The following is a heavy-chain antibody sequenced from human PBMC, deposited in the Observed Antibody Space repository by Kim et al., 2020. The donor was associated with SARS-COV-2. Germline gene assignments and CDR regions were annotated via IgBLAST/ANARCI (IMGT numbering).Heavy chain of an antibody. Sequence: GGSLRLSCAASGFTFSSYAMHWVRQAPGKGLEWVAVISYDGSNKYYADSVKGRFTISRDNSKNTLYLQMNSLRAEDTAVYYCARGRSLWGIAVEGPQYYFDYWGQGTLVTDSS. D-gene: IGHD6-19*01. CDR1: GFTFSSYA. CDR3: ARGRSLWGIAVEGPQYYFDY. J-gene: IGHJ4*02. V-gene: IGHV3-30*04. CDR2: ISYDGSNK.